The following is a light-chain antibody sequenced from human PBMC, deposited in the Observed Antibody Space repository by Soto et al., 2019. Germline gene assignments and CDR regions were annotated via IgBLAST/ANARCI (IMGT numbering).Light chain of an antibody. Sequence: EIVMTQSPTILSVSPGERATLSCRASQSVSSVLAWDQQTPGQAPRLLIFALFTISPGIPARFSGCGSGTEFTLPTTTLQSEDFAVYYSQQYHSWPPRRLGQGTKVDIK. J-gene: IGKJ1*01. CDR2: ALF. CDR1: QSVSSV. CDR3: QQYHSWPPRR. V-gene: IGKV3D-15*01.